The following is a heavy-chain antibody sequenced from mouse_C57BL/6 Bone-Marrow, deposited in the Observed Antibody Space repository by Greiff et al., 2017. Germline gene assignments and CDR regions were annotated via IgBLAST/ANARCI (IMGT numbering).Heavy chain of an antibody. CDR2: ISDGGSYT. CDR1: GFTFSSYA. D-gene: IGHD2-4*01. CDR3: ARPRDYDVAWFAY. J-gene: IGHJ3*01. V-gene: IGHV5-4*01. Sequence: EVQRVESGGGLVKPGGSLKLSCAASGFTFSSYAMSWVRQTPEKRLEWVATISDGGSYTYYPDNVKGRFTISRDNAKNNLNLQMSHMKSEDTAMYYCARPRDYDVAWFAYWGQGTLVTVSA.